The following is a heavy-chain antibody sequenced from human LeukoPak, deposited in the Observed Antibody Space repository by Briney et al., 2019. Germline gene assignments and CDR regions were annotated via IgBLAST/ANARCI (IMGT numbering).Heavy chain of an antibody. D-gene: IGHD3-22*01. CDR2: IYSGGST. Sequence: GGSLRLSCAASGFTFSSYGMHWVRQAPGKGLEWVSVIYSGGSTYYADSVKGRFTISRDNSKNTLYLQMNSLRAEDTAVYYCARERRVGYYYDYWGQGTLVTVSS. CDR1: GFTFSSYG. V-gene: IGHV3-53*01. J-gene: IGHJ4*02. CDR3: ARERRVGYYYDY.